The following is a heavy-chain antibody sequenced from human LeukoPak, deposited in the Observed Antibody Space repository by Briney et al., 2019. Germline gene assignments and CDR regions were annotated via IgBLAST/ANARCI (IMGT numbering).Heavy chain of an antibody. CDR1: GYTFTGYY. CDR2: INPNSGGT. D-gene: IGHD6-6*01. CDR3: ARVGRWKQLVLMGY. V-gene: IGHV1-2*02. Sequence: ASVKVSCKASGYTFTGYYMHWVRQAPGQGLELMGWINPNSGGTNYAQKFQGRVTMTSDTSISTAYMELSRLRSDDTAVYYCARVGRWKQLVLMGYWGQGTLVTVSS. J-gene: IGHJ4*02.